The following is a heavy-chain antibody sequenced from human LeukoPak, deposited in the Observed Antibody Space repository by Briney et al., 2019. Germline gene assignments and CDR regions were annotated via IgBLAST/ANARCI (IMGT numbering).Heavy chain of an antibody. V-gene: IGHV3-66*01. CDR3: ARGYSGYDPFDY. J-gene: IGHJ4*02. D-gene: IGHD5-12*01. CDR1: GFTVSSNY. CDR2: IYSDGST. Sequence: PGGSLRLSCAVSGFTVSSNYMSWVRQARQAPGKGLEWVSVIYSDGSTYYADSVKGRFTISRDISKNTLYLQMISLTVEDTAVYYCARGYSGYDPFDYWGQGTLVTVSS.